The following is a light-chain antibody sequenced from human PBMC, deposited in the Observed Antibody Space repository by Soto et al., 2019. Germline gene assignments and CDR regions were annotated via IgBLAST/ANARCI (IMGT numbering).Light chain of an antibody. CDR1: QSVRSW. J-gene: IGKJ2*01. Sequence: DIQLTQSPSILSASVGDRVTITRRASQSVRSWLAWYQQKPGKAPNLLIYYASNLASGVPSRFSGSGSGTEYTLSISSLQPEDFATYFCQQYNSHSLYSFGQGTKLEIK. CDR3: QQYNSHSLYS. CDR2: YAS. V-gene: IGKV1-5*01.